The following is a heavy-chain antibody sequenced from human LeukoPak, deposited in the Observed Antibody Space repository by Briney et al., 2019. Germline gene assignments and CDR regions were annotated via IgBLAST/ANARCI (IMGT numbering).Heavy chain of an antibody. J-gene: IGHJ6*04. V-gene: IGHV3-48*03. CDR1: GFTFSSYE. D-gene: IGHD3-10*02. CDR2: ISSSGSTI. Sequence: PGGSLRLSCAASGFTFSSYEMNWVREAPGPGLEWVSYISSSGSTIYYADSVKGRFTISRDNAKNSLYLQMNSLRAEDTAVYYCGELGITMIGGVWGKGTTVTISS. CDR3: GELGITMIGGV.